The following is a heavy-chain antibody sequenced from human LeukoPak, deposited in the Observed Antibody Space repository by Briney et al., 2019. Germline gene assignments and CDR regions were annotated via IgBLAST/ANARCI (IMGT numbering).Heavy chain of an antibody. D-gene: IGHD1-26*01. CDR3: ASNIVGATPWVYYYYMYV. CDR2: ISYDGSNK. V-gene: IGHV3-30*04. Sequence: GGSLRLSCAASGFTFSDYAMHWVRQAPGKGLEWVAVISYDGSNKYYADSVKGRFTISRDNSKNTLYLQMNSLRAEDAAVYYCASNIVGATPWVYYYYMYVWGKGTTVTVSS. J-gene: IGHJ6*03. CDR1: GFTFSDYA.